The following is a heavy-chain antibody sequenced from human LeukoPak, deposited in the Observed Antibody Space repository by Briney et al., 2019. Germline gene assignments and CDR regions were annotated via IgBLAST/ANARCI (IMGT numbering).Heavy chain of an antibody. CDR2: IYSGDNT. V-gene: IGHV3-66*01. J-gene: IGHJ4*02. CDR1: GFTVRSNY. Sequence: GGSLRLSCAASGFTVRSNYMSWVRQAPGKGLEWVSVIYSGDNTYYADSVKGRFTISRDHSKNTMFLQMNNLRAEDTAVYYCATHSYASPFDYWGQGTLVTVSS. CDR3: ATHSYASPFDY. D-gene: IGHD2-2*01.